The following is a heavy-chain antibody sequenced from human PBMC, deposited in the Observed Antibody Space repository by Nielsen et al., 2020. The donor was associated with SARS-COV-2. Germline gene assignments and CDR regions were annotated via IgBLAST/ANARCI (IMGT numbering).Heavy chain of an antibody. CDR2: ISWNSGSI. D-gene: IGHD3-10*01. J-gene: IGHJ4*02. V-gene: IGHV3-9*01. CDR3: AKEAGPGGY. Sequence: SLRLSCAASGFTFDDYAMHWVRQAPGKGLEWVSGISWNSGSIGYADSVKGRFTISRDNAKNSLYLQMNSLRAEDTAVYYCAKEAGPGGYWGQGTLVTVSS. CDR1: GFTFDDYA.